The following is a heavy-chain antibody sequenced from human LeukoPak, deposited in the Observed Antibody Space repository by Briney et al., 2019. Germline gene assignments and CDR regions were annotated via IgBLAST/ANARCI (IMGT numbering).Heavy chain of an antibody. CDR1: GYTFTSYD. D-gene: IGHD3-22*01. V-gene: IGHV1-69*13. CDR3: AVTYYYDSSGYDY. J-gene: IGHJ4*02. Sequence: ASVKVSCKASGYTFTSYDINWVRQATGQGLEWMGGIIPIFGTANYAQKFQGRVTITADESTSTAYMELSSLRSEDTAVYYCAVTYYYDSSGYDYWGQGTLVTVSS. CDR2: IIPIFGTA.